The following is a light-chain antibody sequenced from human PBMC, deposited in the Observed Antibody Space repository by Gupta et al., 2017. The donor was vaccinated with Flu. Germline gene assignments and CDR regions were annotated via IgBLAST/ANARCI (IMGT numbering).Light chain of an antibody. CDR2: STN. CDR3: ALFLGPGIWV. Sequence: QTVVTQEPSFSVSPGGTVTLTCGLSTGPVSATDYPTWYQQTPGQAPRTLIYSTNTRASGVPDRFSGSILGNKGALTITGAQAEDESDYYCALFLGPGIWVFGGGTKLTVL. V-gene: IGLV8-61*01. J-gene: IGLJ3*02. CDR1: TGPVSATDY.